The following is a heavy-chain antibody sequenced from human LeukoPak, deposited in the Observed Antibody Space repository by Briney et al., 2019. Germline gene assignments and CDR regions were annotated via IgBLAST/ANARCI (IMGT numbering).Heavy chain of an antibody. Sequence: SETLSLTCTVSGGSISSGSYYWSWIRQPAGKGLEWIGRIYTSGSTNYNPSLKSRVTISVDTSKNQFSLKLSSVTAADTAVYYCARTNKPGVAATEGYFDYWGQGTLVTVSS. CDR2: IYTSGST. D-gene: IGHD2-15*01. CDR3: ARTNKPGVAATEGYFDY. J-gene: IGHJ4*02. CDR1: GGSISSGSYY. V-gene: IGHV4-61*02.